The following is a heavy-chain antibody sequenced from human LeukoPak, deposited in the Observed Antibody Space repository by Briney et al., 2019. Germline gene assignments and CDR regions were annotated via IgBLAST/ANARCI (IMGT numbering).Heavy chain of an antibody. J-gene: IGHJ5*02. CDR2: IRSKAYGGTT. CDR3: TSGSTLFDP. V-gene: IGHV3-49*04. Sequence: GGSLRLSCTASGFTFGDYVMSWVRQAPGKGLEWVGFIRSKAYGGTTEYAASVKGRFTISRDDSKSIAYLQMNSLKTEDTAVYYCTSGSTLFDPWGQGTLVTVSS. CDR1: GFTFGDYV. D-gene: IGHD1-1*01.